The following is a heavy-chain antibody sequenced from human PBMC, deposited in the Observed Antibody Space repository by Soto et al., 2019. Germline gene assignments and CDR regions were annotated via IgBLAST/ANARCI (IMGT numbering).Heavy chain of an antibody. CDR2: ICESRSST. J-gene: IGHJ5*01. V-gene: IGHV3-23*01. CDR1: GFTFSSYG. CDR3: AKKPNGFDS. Sequence: GGSLRLSCAASGFTFSSYGMHWVRQAPGKGLEWVASICESRSSTYYADSVKGRFTISKDNSKNMLYLQMNSLRAEDTAVYYCAKKPNGFDSWGQGILVTVSS.